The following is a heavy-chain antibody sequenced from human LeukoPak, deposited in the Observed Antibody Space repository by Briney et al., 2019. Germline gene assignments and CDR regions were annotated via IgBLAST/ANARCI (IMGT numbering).Heavy chain of an antibody. J-gene: IGHJ3*02. V-gene: IGHV3-23*01. Sequence: PGGSLRLSCAASGFAFSNYGMSWVRQAPGKGLEWISTITTSGGVTYYADSVKGRFTISRDNSKNILYLQVNSLRDEDTAIYYCAKRVGATAMERAFDIWGQGTVVTVSS. CDR3: AKRVGATAMERAFDI. D-gene: IGHD1-1*01. CDR1: GFAFSNYG. CDR2: ITTSGGVT.